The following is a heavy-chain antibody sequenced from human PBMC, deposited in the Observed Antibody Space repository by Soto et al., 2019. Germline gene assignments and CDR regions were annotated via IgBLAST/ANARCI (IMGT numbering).Heavy chain of an antibody. CDR3: AKSLRLYNWNGSGAFDI. V-gene: IGHV3-23*01. CDR2: ISGSGGST. Sequence: GGSLRLSCAASGFTFSSYAMSWVRQAPGKGLEWVSAISGSGGSTYYADSVKGRFTISRDNSKNTLYLQMNSLRAEDTAVYYCAKSLRLYNWNGSGAFDIWGQGTMVTVSS. J-gene: IGHJ3*02. D-gene: IGHD1-1*01. CDR1: GFTFSSYA.